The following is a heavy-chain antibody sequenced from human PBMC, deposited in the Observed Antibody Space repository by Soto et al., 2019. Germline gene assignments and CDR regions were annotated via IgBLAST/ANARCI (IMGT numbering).Heavy chain of an antibody. V-gene: IGHV1-69*01. D-gene: IGHD5-12*01. CDR3: ARGVVSGFEHWYFDL. Sequence: QVQLVQSGAEVKKPGSTVEVSYRASGVSFTDHGISWLRQAPGQGLEWIGGFTPKFGTANYAPKFQGRVSITADESKTTASVTLSSLRPEDTAVYFCARGVVSGFEHWYFDLWGRGTLITLYS. CDR1: GVSFTDHG. J-gene: IGHJ2*01. CDR2: FTPKFGTA.